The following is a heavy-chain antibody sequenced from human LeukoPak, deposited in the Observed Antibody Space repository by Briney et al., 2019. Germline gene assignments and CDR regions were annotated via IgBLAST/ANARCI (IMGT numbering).Heavy chain of an antibody. J-gene: IGHJ4*02. CDR3: ARSLWYDSSGYYYGIFDY. CDR1: GFTFSSYA. V-gene: IGHV3-30*04. CDR2: ISYDGSNK. D-gene: IGHD3-22*01. Sequence: GGSLRLSCAASGFTFSSYAMHWVRQAPGKGLEWVAVISYDGSNKYYADSVKGRFTISRDNSKNTLYLQMNSLRAEDTAVYYCARSLWYDSSGYYYGIFDYWGQGTLVTVSS.